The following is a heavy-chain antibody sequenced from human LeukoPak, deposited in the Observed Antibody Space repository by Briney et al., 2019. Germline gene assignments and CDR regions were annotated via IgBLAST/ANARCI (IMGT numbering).Heavy chain of an antibody. V-gene: IGHV1-46*01. CDR3: ARGVRGYSYGSDY. J-gene: IGHJ4*02. Sequence: ASVKVSCKASGYTFTSYYLHWVRQAPGQGLEWMGIINPSRGITSYAQKFQGRVTMTRDTSTGTVYMELSSLRSEDTAVYYCARGVRGYSYGSDYWGQGTLVTVSS. D-gene: IGHD5-18*01. CDR1: GYTFTSYY. CDR2: INPSRGIT.